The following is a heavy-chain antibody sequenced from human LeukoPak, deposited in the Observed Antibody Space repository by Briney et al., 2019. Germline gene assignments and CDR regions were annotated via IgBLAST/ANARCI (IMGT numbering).Heavy chain of an antibody. Sequence: PGGSLRLSCAASGFTFSSNWMHWVRQAPGKGLVWVSRINNDGSSTSYADSVKGRFTISRDNAKNTLYLQMNSLRAEDTAVYYCARPTKEGSSWSRWFDPWGQGTLVTVSS. J-gene: IGHJ5*02. D-gene: IGHD6-13*01. CDR3: ARPTKEGSSWSRWFDP. CDR1: GFTFSSNW. CDR2: INNDGSST. V-gene: IGHV3-74*01.